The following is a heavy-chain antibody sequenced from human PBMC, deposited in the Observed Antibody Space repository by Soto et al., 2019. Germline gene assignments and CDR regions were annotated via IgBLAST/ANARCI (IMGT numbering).Heavy chain of an antibody. D-gene: IGHD2-21*02. CDR1: GSSISRYY. CDR3: ARDLWGYCGTDCYPLDV. CDR2: MYNTGST. V-gene: IGHV4-59*01. Sequence: SDTLSLTCTVSGSSISRYYWSWIRQPPGKGLEWIGYMYNTGSTVYNPPFKSRVTISVDTSKNQFSLKLNSVTAADTAVYYCARDLWGYCGTDCYPLDVWGQGTTVTVS. J-gene: IGHJ6*02.